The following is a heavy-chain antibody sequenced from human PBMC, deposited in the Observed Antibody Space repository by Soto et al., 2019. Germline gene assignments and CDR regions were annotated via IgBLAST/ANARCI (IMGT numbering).Heavy chain of an antibody. D-gene: IGHD1-26*01. Sequence: GGSLRLSCAASGFSFSSFSMNWVRQAPGKGLEGVTNIGSSGSTIYYADSVKGRFTISRDKAKNSVYRQMNSLRADDPAVYYCARGLGPDVWGKGTTVTVSS. V-gene: IGHV3-48*01. CDR2: IGSSGSTI. J-gene: IGHJ6*04. CDR3: ARGLGPDV. CDR1: GFSFSSFS.